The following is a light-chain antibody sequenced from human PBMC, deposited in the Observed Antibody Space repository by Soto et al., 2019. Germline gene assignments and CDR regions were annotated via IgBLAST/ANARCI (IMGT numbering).Light chain of an antibody. CDR3: SSYTSSSTPYV. CDR2: DVS. CDR1: XXXXGGYNY. V-gene: IGLV2-14*04. Sequence: GXPGQSISISXXGTXXXXGGYNYVSWYQQHPGKAPKLMIYDVSNRPSGVSNRFSGSKSGNTASLTISGLQAEDEADYYCSSYTSSSTPYVFGTGTKVTVL. J-gene: IGLJ1*01.